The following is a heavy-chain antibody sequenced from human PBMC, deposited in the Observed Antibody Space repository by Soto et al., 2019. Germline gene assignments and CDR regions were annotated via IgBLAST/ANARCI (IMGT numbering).Heavy chain of an antibody. CDR3: ARAVVTAAPRLSYFDY. CDR1: GGSISSGDYY. J-gene: IGHJ4*02. Sequence: SETLSLTCTVSGGSISSGDYYWSWIRQPPGKGLEWIGYIYYSGSTYYNPSLKSRVTISVDTSKNQFSLKLSSVTAADTAVYYCARAVVTAAPRLSYFDYWGQGTLVTVSS. CDR2: IYYSGST. D-gene: IGHD2-2*01. V-gene: IGHV4-30-4*01.